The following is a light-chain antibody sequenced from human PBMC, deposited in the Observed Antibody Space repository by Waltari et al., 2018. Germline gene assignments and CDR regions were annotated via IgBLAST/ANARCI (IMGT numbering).Light chain of an antibody. Sequence: IQMTQSPSTLSASVGDRVIITCRASQSINSWLAWYQQKAGAAPKLLIYKASTLESGVASRFSGGGSGTEFTLTISSLQPDDFATYFCQQYNSIPWTFGQGTKVEIK. J-gene: IGKJ1*01. CDR3: QQYNSIPWT. CDR2: KAS. CDR1: QSINSW. V-gene: IGKV1-5*03.